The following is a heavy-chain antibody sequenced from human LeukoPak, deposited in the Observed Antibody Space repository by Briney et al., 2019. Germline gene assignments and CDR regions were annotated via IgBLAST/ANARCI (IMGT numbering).Heavy chain of an antibody. D-gene: IGHD2-2*01. V-gene: IGHV3-23*01. CDR2: IGGSGGTT. CDR1: GFTFSSYA. Sequence: GGSLRLSCAASGFTFSSYAMSWVRQAPGKGLEWVSSIGGSGGTTFYADSVKGRFTISRDNSKNTLFLQMSSLRAEDTAVYYCAKDGHQLPTYFDYWGQGTLVTVSS. J-gene: IGHJ4*02. CDR3: AKDGHQLPTYFDY.